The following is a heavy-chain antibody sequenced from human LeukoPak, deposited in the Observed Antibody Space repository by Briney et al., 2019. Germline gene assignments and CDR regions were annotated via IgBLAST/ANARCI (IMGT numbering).Heavy chain of an antibody. Sequence: GGSLRLSCAASGFTFSSYWMHWVRQAPGKGLEWVSSISSSSSYIYYADSVKGRFTISRDNAKNSLYLQMNSLRAEDTAVYYCARDVYAFEGYYMDVWGKGTTVTVSS. V-gene: IGHV3-21*01. D-gene: IGHD3-16*01. CDR2: ISSSSSYI. J-gene: IGHJ6*03. CDR3: ARDVYAFEGYYMDV. CDR1: GFTFSSYW.